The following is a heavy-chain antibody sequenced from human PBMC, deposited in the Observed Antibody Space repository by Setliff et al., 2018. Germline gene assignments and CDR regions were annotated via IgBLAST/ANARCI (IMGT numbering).Heavy chain of an antibody. V-gene: IGHV1-8*02. D-gene: IGHD5-18*01. CDR1: GYTFTSYD. CDR3: ARRVGSVGIQLPDY. Sequence: ASVKVSCKASGYTFTSYDINWVRQATGQGLEWMGWMNPNSGNTGYAQKFQGRVTMTRNTSISTAYMELSSLRSEYTAVYYCARRVGSVGIQLPDYWGQGTLVTVSS. J-gene: IGHJ4*02. CDR2: MNPNSGNT.